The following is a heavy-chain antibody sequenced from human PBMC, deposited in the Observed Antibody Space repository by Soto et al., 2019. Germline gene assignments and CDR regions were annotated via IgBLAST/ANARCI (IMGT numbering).Heavy chain of an antibody. CDR2: ITSDTNTI. V-gene: IGHV3-48*02. CDR3: ARTVEDNFDY. CDR1: GFPFSIYS. J-gene: IGHJ4*02. D-gene: IGHD6-19*01. Sequence: EVQLVESGGGLVQPGGSLRLTCVASGFPFSIYSMNWVRQAPGKGLEWSSYITSDTNTIKYADSVKGRFTISRDNAKNLVYMQMKSLSDEETAVYFCARTVEDNFDYWGQGTVVTVSS.